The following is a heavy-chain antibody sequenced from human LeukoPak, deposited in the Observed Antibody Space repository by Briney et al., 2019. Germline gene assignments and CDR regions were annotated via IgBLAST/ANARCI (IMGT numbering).Heavy chain of an antibody. CDR2: IYPGDSDT. J-gene: IGHJ4*02. CDR1: GYSFTSYW. D-gene: IGHD3-22*01. CDR3: ARHTYYYDSSGVGFDY. V-gene: IGHV5-51*01. Sequence: GESLKISCKGSGYSFTSYWIGWVRQMPGKGLEWMGIIYPGDSDTRYSPSFQGQVTISADKSISTAYLQWSSLKASDTAMYYCARHTYYYDSSGVGFDYWGQGTLVTVSS.